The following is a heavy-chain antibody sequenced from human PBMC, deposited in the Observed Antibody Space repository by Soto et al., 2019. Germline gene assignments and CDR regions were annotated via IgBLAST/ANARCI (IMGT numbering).Heavy chain of an antibody. Sequence: PSETLSLTCAVYGGSFSGYYWSWIRQPPGKGLEWIGEINHSGSTNYNPSLKSRVTISVDTSKNQFSLKLSSVTAADTAVYYCARLRRGGPSNIVVVVAVNYYYYMDVWGKGTTVTVSS. V-gene: IGHV4-34*01. D-gene: IGHD2-15*01. J-gene: IGHJ6*03. CDR2: INHSGST. CDR1: GGSFSGYY. CDR3: ARLRRGGPSNIVVVVAVNYYYYMDV.